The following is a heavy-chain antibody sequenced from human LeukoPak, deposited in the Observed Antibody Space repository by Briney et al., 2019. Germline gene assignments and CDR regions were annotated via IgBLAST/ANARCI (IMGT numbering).Heavy chain of an antibody. Sequence: SETLSLTCTVSGGSISSHYWSWIRQPPGKGLEWIGYIYYSGSTNYNPSLKSRVTISVDTSKNQISLKLSSVTAADTAVYYCASAYGGDLFFDYWGQGTLVTVSS. CDR2: IYYSGST. V-gene: IGHV4-59*11. J-gene: IGHJ4*02. D-gene: IGHD2-21*02. CDR3: ASAYGGDLFFDY. CDR1: GGSISSHY.